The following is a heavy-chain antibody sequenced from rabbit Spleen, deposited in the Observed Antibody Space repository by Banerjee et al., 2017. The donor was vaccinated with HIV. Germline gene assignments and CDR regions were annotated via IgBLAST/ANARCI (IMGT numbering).Heavy chain of an antibody. CDR1: GFSFSSNDY. V-gene: IGHV1S40*01. CDR3: ARDTGSSFSSYGMDL. J-gene: IGHJ3*01. D-gene: IGHD8-1*01. CDR2: TVGGRSTFT. Sequence: QSLQESGGDLVKPGASLTLTCKASGFSFSSNDYMCWVRQAPGKGLEWIACTVGGRSTFTYYASWAKGRFTISKASSTTVTLQMTSLTAADTATYFCARDTGSSFSSYGMDLWGQGTLVTVS.